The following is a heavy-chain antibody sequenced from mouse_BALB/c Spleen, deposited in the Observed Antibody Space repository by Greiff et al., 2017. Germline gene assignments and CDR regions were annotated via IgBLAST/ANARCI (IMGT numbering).Heavy chain of an antibody. Sequence: EVQLQQSGPELVKPGASVKISCKASGYSFTGYYMHWVKQSPVKSLEWIGRINPYNGATSYNQNFKDKASLTVDKSSSTAYMELHSLTSEDSAVYYCARNDGNRYFDGWGAGTTVTVSS. D-gene: IGHD2-1*01. CDR3: ARNDGNRYFDG. V-gene: IGHV1-31*01. J-gene: IGHJ1*01. CDR2: INPYNGAT. CDR1: GYSFTGYY.